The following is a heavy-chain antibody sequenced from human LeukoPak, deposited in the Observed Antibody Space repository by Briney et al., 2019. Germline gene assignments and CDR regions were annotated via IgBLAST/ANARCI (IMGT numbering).Heavy chain of an antibody. CDR2: IYYSGST. V-gene: IGHV4-31*03. Sequence: SETLSLTCTVSGGSISNGDHYWSWIRQHPGKGLEWIGHIYYSGSTYYNPSLKSRGIISVETSKNQFSLKLSSVTAADTAVYYCARRTRGYCSSTRCSHRGNWFDPWGQGTLVTVSS. D-gene: IGHD2-2*01. CDR3: ARRTRGYCSSTRCSHRGNWFDP. CDR1: GGSISNGDHY. J-gene: IGHJ5*02.